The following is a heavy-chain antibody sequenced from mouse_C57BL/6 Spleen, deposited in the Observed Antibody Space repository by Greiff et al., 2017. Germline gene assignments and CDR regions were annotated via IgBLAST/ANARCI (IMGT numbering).Heavy chain of an antibody. CDR3: ARLLAMDY. D-gene: IGHD1-1*01. Sequence: DVQLVESGGGLVKPGGSLKLSCAASGFTFSSYAMSWVRQTPEKRLEWVATISDGGSYTYYPDNVKGRFTISRDNAKNNLYLQMSHLKSEDTAMYYCARLLAMDYWGQGTSGTVSS. CDR1: GFTFSSYA. CDR2: ISDGGSYT. V-gene: IGHV5-4*01. J-gene: IGHJ4*01.